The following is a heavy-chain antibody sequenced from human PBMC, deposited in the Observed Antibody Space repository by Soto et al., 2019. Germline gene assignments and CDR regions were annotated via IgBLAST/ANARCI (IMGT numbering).Heavy chain of an antibody. Sequence: SETLSLTCAVYGGSFSGYYWSWIRQPPGKGLEWIGEINHSGSTNYNPSLKSRVTISVDTSKNQFSLELSSVTAADTAVYYCARGQWEHDAFDIWGQGTMVTVSS. D-gene: IGHD1-26*01. CDR3: ARGQWEHDAFDI. V-gene: IGHV4-34*01. CDR1: GGSFSGYY. CDR2: INHSGST. J-gene: IGHJ3*02.